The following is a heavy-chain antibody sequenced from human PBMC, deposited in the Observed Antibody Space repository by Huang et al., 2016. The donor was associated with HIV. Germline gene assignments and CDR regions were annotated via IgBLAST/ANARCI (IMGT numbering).Heavy chain of an antibody. CDR1: GGTFSRYA. CDR2: ISPILGTA. V-gene: IGHV1-69*01. D-gene: IGHD6-13*01. CDR3: ASQNTYIAAAAHYGMDV. Sequence: QVQLVQSGAEVKKPGSSVKVSCKASGGTFSRYAISWVRQAPGQGLEWMGGISPILGTANYAQKFQGRVTITADESASTAYMELSSLRSEDTAVYYCASQNTYIAAAAHYGMDVWGQGTTVTVSS. J-gene: IGHJ6*02.